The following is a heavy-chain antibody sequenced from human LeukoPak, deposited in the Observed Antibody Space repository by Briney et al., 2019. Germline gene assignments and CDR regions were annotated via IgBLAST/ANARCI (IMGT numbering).Heavy chain of an antibody. J-gene: IGHJ3*02. CDR1: GFTFSSYS. Sequence: PGGSLRLSCAASGFTFSSYSMNWVRQAPGKGLEWVSSISSSSSYIYYADSVKGRFTISRDNAKNSLYLQMNSLRAEDTAVYYCASNLEWPDAFDIWGQGTMVTVSS. V-gene: IGHV3-21*01. CDR2: ISSSSSYI. CDR3: ASNLEWPDAFDI. D-gene: IGHD3-3*01.